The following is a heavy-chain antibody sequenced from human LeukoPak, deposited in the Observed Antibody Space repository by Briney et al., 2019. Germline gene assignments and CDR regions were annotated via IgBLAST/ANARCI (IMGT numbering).Heavy chain of an antibody. D-gene: IGHD2-15*01. J-gene: IGHJ4*02. V-gene: IGHV4-38-2*02. Sequence: SETLSLTCTVSGYSISSGYYWGWIRQPPGKGLEWIGSIYHSGSTYYNPSLKSRVTISVDTSKNQFSLKLSSVTAADTAVYYCARDSLVVVATIDYWGQGTLATVSS. CDR3: ARDSLVVVATIDY. CDR1: GYSISSGYY. CDR2: IYHSGST.